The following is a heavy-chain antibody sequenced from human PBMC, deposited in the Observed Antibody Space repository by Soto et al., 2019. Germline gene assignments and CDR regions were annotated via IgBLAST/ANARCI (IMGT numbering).Heavy chain of an antibody. CDR1: GYSFTTYW. V-gene: IGHV5-51*01. CDR2: IFPEDSDT. Sequence: PGESLKISCHGSGYSFTTYWIAWVRQMPGKGPESIGIIFPEDSDTTYRPSFQGQVTMSADKSINTAYLSWNSLKASDSAIYYCARMTSIGIGSFDIWGQGTMVTVSS. J-gene: IGHJ3*02. D-gene: IGHD3-10*01. CDR3: ARMTSIGIGSFDI.